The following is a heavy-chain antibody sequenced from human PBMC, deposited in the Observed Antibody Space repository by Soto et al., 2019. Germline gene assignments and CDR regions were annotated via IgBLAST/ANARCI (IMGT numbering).Heavy chain of an antibody. Sequence: QVQLQESGPGLVKPSGTLSLTCAVSDDSISSSHWWSWVRQPPGKGLEWIGEIYHSGSTNYNPSLKSRVTISVNKSKNQFSLKLSSVTAADTAVYYCARYYGSGGRFYYGMDVWGQGTTVTVSS. CDR3: ARYYGSGGRFYYGMDV. D-gene: IGHD3-10*01. J-gene: IGHJ6*02. V-gene: IGHV4-4*02. CDR1: DDSISSSHW. CDR2: IYHSGST.